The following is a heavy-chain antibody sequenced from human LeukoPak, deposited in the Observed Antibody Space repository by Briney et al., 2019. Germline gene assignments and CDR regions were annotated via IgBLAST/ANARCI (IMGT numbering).Heavy chain of an antibody. V-gene: IGHV3-66*01. CDR2: MYSGGNT. Sequence: GSLRLSCAASGFTVSSSYISWVRQAPGKGLEWVSVMYSGGNTYYADSVKGRFTISRDKSKNTLYLQMNSLRAEDTAVYHCARVQAVFQNFDYWGQGTLVTVSS. J-gene: IGHJ4*02. CDR3: ARVQAVFQNFDY. CDR1: GFTVSSSY.